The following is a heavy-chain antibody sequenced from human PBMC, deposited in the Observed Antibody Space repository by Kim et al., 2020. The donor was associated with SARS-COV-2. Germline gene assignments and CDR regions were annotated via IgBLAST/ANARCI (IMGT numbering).Heavy chain of an antibody. J-gene: IGHJ3*02. CDR2: ISWNSGSI. CDR1: GFTFDDYA. Sequence: GGSLRLSCAASGFTFDDYAMHWVRQAPGKGLEWVSGISWNSGSIGYADSVKGRFTISRDNAKNSLYLQMNSLRAEDTALYYCAKASIVFNAFDIWGQGTMVTVSS. D-gene: IGHD1-26*01. CDR3: AKASIVFNAFDI. V-gene: IGHV3-9*01.